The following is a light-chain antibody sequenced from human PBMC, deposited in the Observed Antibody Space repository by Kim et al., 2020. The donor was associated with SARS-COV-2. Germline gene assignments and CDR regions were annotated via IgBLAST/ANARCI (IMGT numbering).Light chain of an antibody. Sequence: QSVLTQPPSASGTPGQTVTISCSGSSSNIGGNAVNWYQQLPGTAPKLLIYGNSQRPSGVPGRFSGSKSDTSASLAISGLQSEDEADYYCSAWDGSLNARVFVCGTKLTVL. CDR1: SSNIGGNA. V-gene: IGLV1-44*01. J-gene: IGLJ3*02. CDR2: GNS. CDR3: SAWDGSLNARV.